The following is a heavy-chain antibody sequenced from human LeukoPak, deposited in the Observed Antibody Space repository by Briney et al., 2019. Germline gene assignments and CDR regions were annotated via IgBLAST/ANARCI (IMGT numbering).Heavy chain of an antibody. V-gene: IGHV3-64*01. D-gene: IGHD3-22*01. CDR1: GFTFGSYG. CDR3: ARDVPSPYDSGGYYTLTFDY. Sequence: GGSLRLSCAASGFTFGSYGMHWVRQAPGKGLEYVSAINSNGGSTYYANSVKGRFTISRDNSKNTLYLQMGSLRAEDMAVYYCARDVPSPYDSGGYYTLTFDYWGQGTLVTVSS. CDR2: INSNGGST. J-gene: IGHJ4*02.